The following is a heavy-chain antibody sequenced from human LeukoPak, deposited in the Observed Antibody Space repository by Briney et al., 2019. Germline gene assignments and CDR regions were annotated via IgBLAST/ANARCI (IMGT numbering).Heavy chain of an antibody. V-gene: IGHV3-33*06. CDR3: AKDSSGSYTSAFDI. CDR1: GFTFSSYG. J-gene: IGHJ3*02. Sequence: GGSLRLSCAAPGFTFSSYGMHWVRQAPGKGLDWVAVIWYDGSNRYYADSVKGRFTISRDNSKNTLYLQMNSLRAEDTAVYYCAKDSSGSYTSAFDIWGQGTMVTVSS. CDR2: IWYDGSNR. D-gene: IGHD1-26*01.